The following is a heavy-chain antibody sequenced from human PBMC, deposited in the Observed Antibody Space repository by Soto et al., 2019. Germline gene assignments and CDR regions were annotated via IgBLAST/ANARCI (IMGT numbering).Heavy chain of an antibody. CDR1: GFIFSDYY. J-gene: IGHJ4*02. CDR2: ISSSGGYT. D-gene: IGHD3-22*01. Sequence: GGSLRLSCAGSGFIFSDYYMSWIRQAPGKGLEWISYISSSGGYTNYADSVKDRFTISRDSVNNSLYLQMNSLSPEDTAVYYCARDRGYYDSSGYYHDYWGQGTLVTVSS. V-gene: IGHV3-11*05. CDR3: ARDRGYYDSSGYYHDY.